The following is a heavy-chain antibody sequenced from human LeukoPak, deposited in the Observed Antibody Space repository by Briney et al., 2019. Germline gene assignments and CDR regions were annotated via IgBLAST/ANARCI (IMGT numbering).Heavy chain of an antibody. CDR2: ISSSSSYI. J-gene: IGHJ4*02. D-gene: IGHD3-16*01. Sequence: GGSLRLSCAASGFTFSNYSMKWVRQAPGKGLEWVSSISSSSSYIYYADSVKGRSTISRDNAKNSLYLQMNSLRAEDTAVYYCARERGTATDHWGQGTLVTVSS. CDR3: ARERGTATDH. V-gene: IGHV3-21*01. CDR1: GFTFSNYS.